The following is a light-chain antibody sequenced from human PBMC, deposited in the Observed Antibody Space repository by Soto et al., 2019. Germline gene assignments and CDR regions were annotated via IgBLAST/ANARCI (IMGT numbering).Light chain of an antibody. J-gene: IGKJ1*01. CDR2: ATS. CDR1: QTVSNSF. CDR3: QEYGTSRT. V-gene: IGKV3-20*01. Sequence: VFTQSPGALSLSPWEPATLSCRASQTVSNSFLGWYQQRPGQAPRLLMIATSKTAPGIPDRFSGSGSGADFTLTISRLEPEDFAVYYCQEYGTSRTFGQGTKVDIK.